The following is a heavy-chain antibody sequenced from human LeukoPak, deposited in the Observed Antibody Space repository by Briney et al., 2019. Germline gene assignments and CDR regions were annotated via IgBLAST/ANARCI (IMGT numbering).Heavy chain of an antibody. J-gene: IGHJ3*02. CDR3: ARHESGYDAFDI. CDR1: GGHIRSYY. Sequence: SETLSLICTVSGGHIRSYYWSWLRQPPRKGLAWIGYIYYSGSTNYNPSLKSRVSISVDTSKNHFSLKLSSVTAADTAVYYCARHESGYDAFDIWGQGTMVTVSS. CDR2: IYYSGST. V-gene: IGHV4-59*08. D-gene: IGHD3-22*01.